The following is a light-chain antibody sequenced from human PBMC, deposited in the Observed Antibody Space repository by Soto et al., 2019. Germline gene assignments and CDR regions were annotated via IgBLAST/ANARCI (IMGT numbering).Light chain of an antibody. J-gene: IGKJ1*01. Sequence: DIQMTQSPSPLSASVGDRVTSTCRASQTISTYLNWYQQKPGKAPKLLIDGASSLQSGVPSRFSGSGSGTDFTPTISSLQPEDFGTYYCQQSFSTPRTFGQGTKVDIK. CDR2: GAS. CDR1: QTISTY. V-gene: IGKV1-39*01. CDR3: QQSFSTPRT.